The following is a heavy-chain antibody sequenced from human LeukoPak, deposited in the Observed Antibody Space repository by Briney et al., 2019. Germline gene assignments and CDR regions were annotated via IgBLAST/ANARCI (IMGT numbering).Heavy chain of an antibody. CDR1: GGSISSYY. D-gene: IGHD1-26*01. Sequence: SETLSLTCTVSGGSISSYYCSWIRQPPGKGLEWIAYIYYSGSTNYNPSLKSRVTLSVDTSKNQFSLKLSPVTAADTAIYFCARHLSSGTYPLDYWGQGALVTVSS. CDR3: ARHLSSGTYPLDY. J-gene: IGHJ4*02. CDR2: IYYSGST. V-gene: IGHV4-59*08.